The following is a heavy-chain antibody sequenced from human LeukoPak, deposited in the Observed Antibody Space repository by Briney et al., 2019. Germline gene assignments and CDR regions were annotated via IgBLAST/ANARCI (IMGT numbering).Heavy chain of an antibody. CDR3: ARATVVNHRFYTFDI. V-gene: IGHV4-59*02. Sequence: SETLSLTCTVSVGSGCSFHRSFIRQPPGKGLEWIGYIYDTGSTNYNPSVKSRVTISVDTSMKQFSLKLSSVTAADTAVYYCARATVVNHRFYTFDIWGQGTMVTVSS. J-gene: IGHJ3*02. CDR2: IYDTGST. CDR1: VGSGCSFH. D-gene: IGHD4-23*01.